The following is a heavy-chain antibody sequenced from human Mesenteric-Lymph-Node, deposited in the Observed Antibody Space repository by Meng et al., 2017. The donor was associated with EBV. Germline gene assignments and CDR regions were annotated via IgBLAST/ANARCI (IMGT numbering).Heavy chain of an antibody. D-gene: IGHD6-6*01. J-gene: IGHJ4*02. CDR2: NSPSGSTN. CDR3: ERFLYSSAFY. Sequence: QEVLVEAGGWLMTPATLSITCAVSAGCTFSGGYVCWSRRSPGKELEWIADNSPSGSTNIYTDSVKGRLTVSRDNAKNSLYLQLNSLTADDTAVYYCERFLYSSAFYWGLGTLVTVSS. CDR1: GCTFSGGY. V-gene: IGHV3-11*01.